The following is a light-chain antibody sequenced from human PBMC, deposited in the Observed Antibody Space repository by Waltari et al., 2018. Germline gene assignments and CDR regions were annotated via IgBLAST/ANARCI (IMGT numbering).Light chain of an antibody. J-gene: IGKJ4*01. CDR3: QQYDNWLRT. Sequence: EIVMTQSPAPLSVSPGETATLSCRASQSVRSNLAWYQQKPGQAPSLLIHGASTRATGVPARFSGSGSGTEFTLTISSLQSEDFAVYYCQQYDNWLRTFGGGTKVEI. CDR2: GAS. CDR1: QSVRSN. V-gene: IGKV3-15*01.